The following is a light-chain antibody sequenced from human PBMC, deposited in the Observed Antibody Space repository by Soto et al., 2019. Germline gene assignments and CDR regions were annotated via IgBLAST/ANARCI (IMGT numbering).Light chain of an antibody. CDR1: QIISSY. Sequence: DIQMTQSPSSLSASVGDRVTITCRASQIISSYLNWYQQKPGKAPKLLIYAASSLQSGVPSRFSGSGSGTDFTLTISSLQPEDFATYYCQQSYSTPNTFGGGTKVDIK. J-gene: IGKJ4*01. CDR2: AAS. CDR3: QQSYSTPNT. V-gene: IGKV1-39*01.